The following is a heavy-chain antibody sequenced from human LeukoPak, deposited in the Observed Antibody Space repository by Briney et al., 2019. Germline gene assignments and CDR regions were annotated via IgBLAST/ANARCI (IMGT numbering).Heavy chain of an antibody. D-gene: IGHD3-9*01. CDR2: ISSSGSAT. CDR1: GFTFSSYS. Sequence: GGSLRLSCAASGFTFSSYSMNWVRQAPGKGLEWVSYISSSGSATYYADSVKGRFTISRDNAKNSLYLQLNSLRAEDTAVYYCARDKDWAFDYWGQGTLVTVS. CDR3: ARDKDWAFDY. J-gene: IGHJ4*02. V-gene: IGHV3-48*01.